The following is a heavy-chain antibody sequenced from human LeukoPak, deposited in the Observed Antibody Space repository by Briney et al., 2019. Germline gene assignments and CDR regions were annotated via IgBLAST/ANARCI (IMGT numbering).Heavy chain of an antibody. D-gene: IGHD2-2*01. J-gene: IGHJ5*02. CDR1: GGSISSSSYY. CDR3: ARDSKGYCSSPSCLNWFDP. V-gene: IGHV4-39*07. CDR2: IYYSGST. Sequence: SETLSLTCTVSGGSISSSSYYWGWIRQPPGKGLEWIGSIYYSGSTYYNPPLKSRVTISVDTSKNQFSLKLSSVTAADTAVYYCARDSKGYCSSPSCLNWFDPGCHGTLVTVS.